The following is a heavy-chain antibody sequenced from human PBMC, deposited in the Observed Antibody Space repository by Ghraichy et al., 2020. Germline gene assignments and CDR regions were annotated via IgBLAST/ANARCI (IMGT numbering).Heavy chain of an antibody. Sequence: SETLSLTSTVSGASMESSYWSWVRQSPEKGLEWIAYIYSSGNTDFNPSLKSRVSISIDTSKNQFSLMLTSVTAADSAIYYCARHPLLVVPASPQPFFYYYMDVWGKGTTVTVSS. CDR1: GASMESSY. J-gene: IGHJ6*03. V-gene: IGHV4-4*08. D-gene: IGHD2-2*01. CDR2: IYSSGNT. CDR3: ARHPLLVVPASPQPFFYYYMDV.